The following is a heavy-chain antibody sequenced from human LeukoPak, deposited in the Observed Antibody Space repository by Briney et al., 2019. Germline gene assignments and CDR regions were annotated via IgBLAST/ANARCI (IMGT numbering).Heavy chain of an antibody. Sequence: ASVKVSCKASGYTFTNYDINWVRQASGQGLEWMGWMNPNSGNTGSAQKFQGRVTMTSNTSISTAYMELSSLRSEDTAVYYCPRGLRREQQLLRAFDYWGQGTPVTVPS. J-gene: IGHJ4*02. CDR2: MNPNSGNT. D-gene: IGHD6-13*01. CDR3: PRGLRREQQLLRAFDY. V-gene: IGHV1-8*01. CDR1: GYTFTNYD.